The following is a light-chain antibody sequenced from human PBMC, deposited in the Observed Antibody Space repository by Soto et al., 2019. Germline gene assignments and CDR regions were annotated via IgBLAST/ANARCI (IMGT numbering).Light chain of an antibody. CDR1: QSIKTW. CDR3: QQYESYSWT. J-gene: IGKJ1*01. V-gene: IGKV1-5*01. Sequence: IQMPHSPSALSASVVYRVTITFLASQSIKTWLAWYQRKPGRAPNLLIYDASSLQSGVPSRFSGSGSGTEFTLTISSLQPDDSATYYCQQYESYSWTFGQGTKVDIK. CDR2: DAS.